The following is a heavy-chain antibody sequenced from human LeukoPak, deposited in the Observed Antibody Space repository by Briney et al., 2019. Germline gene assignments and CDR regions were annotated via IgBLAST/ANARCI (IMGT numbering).Heavy chain of an antibody. J-gene: IGHJ5*02. Sequence: GGSLRLSCAVSGFTFSNSAMSWVRQAPGKGLEWVSAISASGGTTYYADSVKGRFTISRDNSKNTLHLQMNSLRVEDTAVYYCAKDSWGQGTLVTVSS. V-gene: IGHV3-23*01. CDR3: AKDS. CDR2: ISASGGTT. CDR1: GFTFSNSA.